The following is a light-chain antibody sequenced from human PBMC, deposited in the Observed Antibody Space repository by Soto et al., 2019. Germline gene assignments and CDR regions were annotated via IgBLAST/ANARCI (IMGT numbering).Light chain of an antibody. Sequence: QSALTQPPSASGSPGQSVTISCTGTSSDVGAYAYVSWYQQHPGKAPKLMIYEVSKRPSGVPDRFSGSKSGNMASLTVSGLQAEDEADYYCSSYAGSNNVVFGGGTKVTVL. CDR2: EVS. V-gene: IGLV2-8*01. J-gene: IGLJ2*01. CDR3: SSYAGSNNVV. CDR1: SSDVGAYAY.